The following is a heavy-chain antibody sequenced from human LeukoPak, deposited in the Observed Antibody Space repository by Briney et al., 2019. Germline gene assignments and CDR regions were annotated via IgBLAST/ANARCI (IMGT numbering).Heavy chain of an antibody. V-gene: IGHV1-24*01. D-gene: IGHD2-2*01. Sequence: ASVKVSCKVSGYSLADLSMHWVRQAPGKGLEWMGGYNAEEGTIVYAQKFQGRVTMSEDTSTDTAYMELSSLRSEDTAVYYCARGPTDDCSSTSCYDFYYYYYMDVWGKGTTVTVSS. CDR2: YNAEEGTI. J-gene: IGHJ6*03. CDR1: GYSLADLS. CDR3: ARGPTDDCSSTSCYDFYYYYYMDV.